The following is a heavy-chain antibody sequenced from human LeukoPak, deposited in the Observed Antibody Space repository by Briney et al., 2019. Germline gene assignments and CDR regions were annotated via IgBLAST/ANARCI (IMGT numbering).Heavy chain of an antibody. CDR3: ARRGGYYDSSGYLTFDY. J-gene: IGHJ4*02. V-gene: IGHV4-59*08. CDR1: GGSISSYY. Sequence: SETLSLTCTVSGGSISSYYWSWIRQPPGKGLEWIGYIYYSGSTNYNPSLKSRVTISVDTSKSQFSLKLSSVTAADTAVYYCARRGGYYDSSGYLTFDYWGQGTLVTVSS. CDR2: IYYSGST. D-gene: IGHD3-22*01.